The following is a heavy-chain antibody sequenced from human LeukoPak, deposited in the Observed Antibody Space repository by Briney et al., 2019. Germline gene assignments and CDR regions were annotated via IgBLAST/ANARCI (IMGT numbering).Heavy chain of an antibody. V-gene: IGHV3-53*01. Sequence: PGGSLRLSCAASGFTVNSNYMSWVRPALGKGLEWVSVIYTGGTTDNADSVKGRFTISRDNSKNTLFLQMNSLRAEDTAVYYCARLPKTTYFDYWGQGTLVTVSS. CDR2: IYTGGTT. J-gene: IGHJ4*02. D-gene: IGHD4-11*01. CDR3: ARLPKTTYFDY. CDR1: GFTVNSNY.